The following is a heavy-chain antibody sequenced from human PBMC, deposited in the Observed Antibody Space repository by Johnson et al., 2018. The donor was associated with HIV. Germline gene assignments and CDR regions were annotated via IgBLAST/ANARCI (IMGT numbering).Heavy chain of an antibody. D-gene: IGHD3-22*01. Sequence: QVQLVESGGGLIQPGGSLRLSCAASGFTVSSNYMSWVRQAPGKGLEWVAVISYDGSDKYYADSVKGRFTISRDNSKNTLYLQMNSLKTEDTAVYYCNTDLGYYDSIGDALDLWGQGTMVTVSS. CDR3: NTDLGYYDSIGDALDL. J-gene: IGHJ3*01. CDR1: GFTVSSNY. CDR2: ISYDGSDK. V-gene: IGHV3-30*03.